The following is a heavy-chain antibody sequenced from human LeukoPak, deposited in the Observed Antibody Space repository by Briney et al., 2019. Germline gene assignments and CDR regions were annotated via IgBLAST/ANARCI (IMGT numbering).Heavy chain of an antibody. CDR2: IYYSGST. CDR3: AKVGPARVRWFQFDP. V-gene: IGHV4-30-4*01. J-gene: IGHJ5*02. CDR1: GGSISSGDYY. Sequence: PSETLSLTCTVSGGSISSGDYYWSWIRQPPGTGLEWIGYIYYSGSTYYNPSLKSRVTISVDTSKNQFSLKLSSVTAADTAVYYCAKVGPARVRWFQFDPWGQGTLVTVSS. D-gene: IGHD4-23*01.